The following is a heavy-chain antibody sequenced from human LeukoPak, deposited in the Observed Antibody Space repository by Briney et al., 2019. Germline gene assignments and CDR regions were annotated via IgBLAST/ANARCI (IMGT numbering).Heavy chain of an antibody. V-gene: IGHV3-66*01. J-gene: IGHJ3*02. Sequence: PGGSLRLSCAASGFTVSSNYMSWVRQAPGKGLEWVSVIYSGGSTYYADSVKGRFTISRDNSKNTLYLQMNSLRAEDTAVYYCARKTTGGIVVVSPRGAFDIWGQGTMVTVSS. CDR1: GFTVSSNY. CDR3: ARKTTGGIVVVSPRGAFDI. D-gene: IGHD3-22*01. CDR2: IYSGGST.